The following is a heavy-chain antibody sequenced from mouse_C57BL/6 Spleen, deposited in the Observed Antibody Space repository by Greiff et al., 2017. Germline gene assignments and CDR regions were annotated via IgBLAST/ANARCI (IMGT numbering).Heavy chain of an antibody. Sequence: VHLVESGPGLVQPSQSLSITCTVSGFSLTSYGVHWVRQSPGKGLEWLGVIWSGGSTDYNAAFISRLSISKDNSKSQVFFKMNSLQADDTAIYYCARRALSSYDAMDYWGQGTSVTVSS. CDR1: GFSLTSYG. D-gene: IGHD1-1*01. V-gene: IGHV2-2*01. J-gene: IGHJ4*01. CDR3: ARRALSSYDAMDY. CDR2: IWSGGST.